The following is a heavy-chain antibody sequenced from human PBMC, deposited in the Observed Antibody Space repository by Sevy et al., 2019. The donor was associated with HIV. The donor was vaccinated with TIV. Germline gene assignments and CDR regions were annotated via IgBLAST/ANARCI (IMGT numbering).Heavy chain of an antibody. J-gene: IGHJ4*02. CDR1: GFTFSDYY. D-gene: IGHD1-7*01. CDR3: ARDRRNYAGQYFDY. V-gene: IGHV3-11*06. CDR2: ISSGSTYT. Sequence: GGSLRLSCAASGFTFSDYYMSWIRQAPGKGLEWVSDISSGSTYTKYADSVKGRITISRDNAMNSLYLQMNSLRVEDTAVYYCARDRRNYAGQYFDYWGQRTLVTVSS.